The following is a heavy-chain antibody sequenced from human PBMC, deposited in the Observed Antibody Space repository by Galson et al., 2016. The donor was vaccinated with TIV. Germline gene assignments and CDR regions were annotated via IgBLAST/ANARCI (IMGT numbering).Heavy chain of an antibody. D-gene: IGHD2-8*02. J-gene: IGHJ4*02. CDR2: IKGDGSET. CDR3: AKDGYWSFDS. CDR1: GFSFSAYW. Sequence: SLRLSCAASGFSFSAYWMNWVRQAPGEGLELVAKIKGDGSETDYVDSVKGRFIVSRDNAKNSVFLQMNSLRADDTAVYYCAKDGYWSFDSWGQGTLVTVSS. V-gene: IGHV3-7*03.